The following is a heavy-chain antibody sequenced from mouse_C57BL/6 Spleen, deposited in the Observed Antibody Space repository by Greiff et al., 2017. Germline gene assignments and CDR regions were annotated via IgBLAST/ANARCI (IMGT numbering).Heavy chain of an antibody. V-gene: IGHV14-3*01. J-gene: IGHJ4*01. D-gene: IGHD1-1*01. Sequence: EVQLQQSVAELVRPGASVKLSCKASGFNIKNYYMHWVKQRPGQGLAWIGRIDPATGSTKYAPKFQGKATLTADNSANTAYLQLSSLTSGDTAIYCCARGYYGCSYDSMDYWGQGTSVTVTS. CDR1: GFNIKNYY. CDR3: ARGYYGCSYDSMDY. CDR2: IDPATGST.